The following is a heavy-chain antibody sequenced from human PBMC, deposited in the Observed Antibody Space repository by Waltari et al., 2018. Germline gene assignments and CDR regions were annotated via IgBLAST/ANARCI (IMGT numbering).Heavy chain of an antibody. CDR3: ARAPSVAGMEVYYYGMDV. CDR2: ILPILGKA. J-gene: IGHJ6*02. Sequence: QVQLVQSGAEVKKPGSSVKVSCKASGGTFSSYAISWVRQAPGPGLEWMGRILPILGKANTAQKVQGRVTITADKSTGTAYMELSSLGSEDTAVYYCARAPSVAGMEVYYYGMDVWGQGTTVTVSS. D-gene: IGHD6-19*01. V-gene: IGHV1-69*09. CDR1: GGTFSSYA.